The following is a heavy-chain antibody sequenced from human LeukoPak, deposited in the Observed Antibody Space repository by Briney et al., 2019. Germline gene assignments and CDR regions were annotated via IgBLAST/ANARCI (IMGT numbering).Heavy chain of an antibody. CDR3: ARGGWLQFNDAFDI. CDR1: GFTFSSYG. J-gene: IGHJ3*02. D-gene: IGHD5-24*01. Sequence: GGSLRLSCAASGFTFSSYGMHWVRQAPGKGLEWVAVIWYDGSNKYYADSVKGRLTISRDNSKNTLYLQMNSLRAEDTAVYYCARGGWLQFNDAFDIWGQGTMVTVSS. V-gene: IGHV3-33*01. CDR2: IWYDGSNK.